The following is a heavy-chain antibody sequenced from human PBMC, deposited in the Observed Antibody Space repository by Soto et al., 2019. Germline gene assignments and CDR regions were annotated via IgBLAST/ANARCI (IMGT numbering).Heavy chain of an antibody. CDR2: IRSKANSYAT. CDR1: GFTFSGSA. D-gene: IGHD3-22*01. Sequence: PGGSLRLSCAASGFTFSGSAMHWVRQASGKGLEWVGRIRSKANSYATAYAASVKGRFTISRDDSKNTAYLHMNSLKTEDTAVYYCTRQGPDYDSSVYRAFDYWGEGARVSVSS. CDR3: TRQGPDYDSSVYRAFDY. V-gene: IGHV3-73*01. J-gene: IGHJ4*02.